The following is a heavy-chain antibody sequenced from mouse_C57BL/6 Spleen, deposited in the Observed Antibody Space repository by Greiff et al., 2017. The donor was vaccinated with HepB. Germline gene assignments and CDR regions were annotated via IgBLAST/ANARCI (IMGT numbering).Heavy chain of an antibody. CDR3: ARSAYYSNSWFAY. CDR2: IYPSDSEN. Sequence: QVQLQQPGAELVRPGSSVKLSCKASGYTFTSYWMDWVKQRPGQGLEWIGNIYPSDSENHYNQKFKDKATLTVDKSSSTAYMQLSSLTSEDSAVYYCARSAYYSNSWFAYWGQGTLVTVSA. V-gene: IGHV1-61*01. CDR1: GYTFTSYW. D-gene: IGHD2-5*01. J-gene: IGHJ3*01.